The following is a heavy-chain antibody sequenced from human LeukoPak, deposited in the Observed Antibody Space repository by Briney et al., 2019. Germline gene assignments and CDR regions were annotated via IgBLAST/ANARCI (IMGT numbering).Heavy chain of an antibody. CDR1: GGSFSGYY. J-gene: IGHJ4*02. D-gene: IGHD6-13*01. V-gene: IGHV4-34*01. Sequence: PSETLSLTCAVYGGSFSGYYWSWIRQPPGKGLEWIGEINHSGSTNYNPSLKSRVTISVDTSKNQFSLKLSSVTAADTAVYYCVRRFDSSTLYYFDYWGQGTLVTVSS. CDR2: INHSGST. CDR3: VRRFDSSTLYYFDY.